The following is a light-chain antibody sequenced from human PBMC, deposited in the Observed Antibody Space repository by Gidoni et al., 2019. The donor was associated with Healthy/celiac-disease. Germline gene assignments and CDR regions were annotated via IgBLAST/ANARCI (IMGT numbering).Light chain of an antibody. CDR1: QSVSSSY. V-gene: IGKV3-20*01. Sequence: EIVLTQSPGTLSLSPGERATLSCRASQSVSSSYLAWYQQKPGQAPRLLIYGASRRATGIPDRFSCSGSGTDFTLTISRLEPEDFAVYYCQQYGSSPSTFGQGTRLEIK. CDR3: QQYGSSPST. CDR2: GAS. J-gene: IGKJ5*01.